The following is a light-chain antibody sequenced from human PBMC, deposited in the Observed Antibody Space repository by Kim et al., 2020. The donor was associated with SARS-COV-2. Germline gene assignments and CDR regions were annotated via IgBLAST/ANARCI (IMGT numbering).Light chain of an antibody. Sequence: DIQMTQSPSTLSASVGDRVTITCRASQTISSWLARYQQKPGKAPNLLIYKASSLETGVPSRFSGSGSGTEFTLTISSLQPDDFATYYCQHYNSYSPWTFGQGTKVDIK. V-gene: IGKV1-5*03. CDR2: KAS. CDR3: QHYNSYSPWT. CDR1: QTISSW. J-gene: IGKJ1*01.